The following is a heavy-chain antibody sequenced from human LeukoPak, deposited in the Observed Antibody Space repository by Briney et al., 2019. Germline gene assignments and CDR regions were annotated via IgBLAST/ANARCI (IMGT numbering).Heavy chain of an antibody. D-gene: IGHD6-13*01. Sequence: SETLSLTCTVSGDSINNNNYYWSWIRQPPGKGLEWIGYIYYSGSTYYNPSLKSRVTISVDTSKNQFSLKLSSVTAADTAVYYCARVASSSGGFPKGMDVWGQGTTVTVSS. CDR1: GDSINNNNYY. CDR2: IYYSGST. V-gene: IGHV4-30-4*08. J-gene: IGHJ6*02. CDR3: ARVASSSGGFPKGMDV.